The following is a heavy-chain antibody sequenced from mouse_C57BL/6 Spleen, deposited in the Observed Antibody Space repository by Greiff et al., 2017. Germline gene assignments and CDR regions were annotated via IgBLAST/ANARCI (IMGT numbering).Heavy chain of an antibody. CDR3: ADGGGYGSSYGIFAY. Sequence: QVQLKESGPELVKPGASVKISCKASGYAFSSSWMNWVKQRPGKGLEWIGRIYPGDGDTNYNGKFTGKATLTADKSSSTAYMQLSSLTSEDSAVYFCADGGGYGSSYGIFAYWGQGTLVTVSA. CDR1: GYAFSSSW. J-gene: IGHJ3*01. D-gene: IGHD1-1*01. V-gene: IGHV1-82*01. CDR2: IYPGDGDT.